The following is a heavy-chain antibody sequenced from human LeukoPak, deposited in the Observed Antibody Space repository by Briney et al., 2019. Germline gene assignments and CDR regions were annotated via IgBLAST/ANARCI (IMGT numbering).Heavy chain of an antibody. V-gene: IGHV4-59*08. CDR2: IYYSGST. CDR1: GGSISRYY. Sequence: SETLPLTRTVSGGSISRYYWSYIRQPPGKGLEWIGYIYYSGSTNYNPSLKSRVTISVDTSKNQFSLKLSSVTAADTAVYYCARHGYCSGGTCYSNYYYGMDVWGQG. CDR3: ARHGYCSGGTCYSNYYYGMDV. J-gene: IGHJ6*02. D-gene: IGHD2-15*01.